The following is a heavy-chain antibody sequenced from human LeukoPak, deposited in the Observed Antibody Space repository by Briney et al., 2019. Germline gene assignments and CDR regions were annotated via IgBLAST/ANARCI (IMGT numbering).Heavy chain of an antibody. CDR1: GGSISGYY. CDR3: ARYDSSGYYYDY. Sequence: PSETLSLTCSVSGGSISGYYWSWIRQPPGKRLEWIGYIYYSGSTNYNPPLKSRVTISVDTSKNQFSLNLSSVTAADTAVYYCARYDSSGYYYDYWGQGTLVTVSS. D-gene: IGHD3-22*01. CDR2: IYYSGST. J-gene: IGHJ4*02. V-gene: IGHV4-59*01.